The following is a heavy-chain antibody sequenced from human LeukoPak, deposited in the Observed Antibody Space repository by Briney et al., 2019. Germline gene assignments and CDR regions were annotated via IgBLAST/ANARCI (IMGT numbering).Heavy chain of an antibody. CDR1: GGSISSSSYY. D-gene: IGHD3-16*01. J-gene: IGHJ4*01. Sequence: SETLSLTCTVSGGSISSSSYYWGWIRQPPGKGLEWIGSIYYSGSTYFNPFLKSRVTMSVDTSKNQFSLKLTSVTAADTAVYYCAKDGGSLGEVRDWGHGTLVTVSS. CDR2: IYYSGST. CDR3: AKDGGSLGEVRD. V-gene: IGHV4-39*07.